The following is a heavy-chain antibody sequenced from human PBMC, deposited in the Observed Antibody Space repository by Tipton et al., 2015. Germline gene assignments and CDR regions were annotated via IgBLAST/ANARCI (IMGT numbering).Heavy chain of an antibody. J-gene: IGHJ4*02. V-gene: IGHV1-18*01. CDR3: VRDNYGGNSGFFDH. D-gene: IGHD4-23*01. Sequence: QVQLVQSGAEVKKPGASVKVSCKASGYTFTSYGFSWVRQAPGQGLEWMGWISTYDGNTDYAQRLRGRVTLTTDTSTTTVYMELWSLTFADPAVYYCVRDNYGGNSGFFDHWGPGTLVTVSS. CDR2: ISTYDGNT. CDR1: GYTFTSYG.